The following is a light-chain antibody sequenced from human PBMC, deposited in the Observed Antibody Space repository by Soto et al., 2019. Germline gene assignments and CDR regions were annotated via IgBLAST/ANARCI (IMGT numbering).Light chain of an antibody. Sequence: DIQMTQSPSSLSASVGDRVTITCRASRDIRNYLNWYQQRPGKAPKLLIYAASSLQSGVPSRFSGSGSGTDFTRTIRSLQPEDFRTYYCQQSYSNPAWTFGQGTKVLIK. V-gene: IGKV1-39*01. CDR1: RDIRNY. CDR3: QQSYSNPAWT. CDR2: AAS. J-gene: IGKJ1*01.